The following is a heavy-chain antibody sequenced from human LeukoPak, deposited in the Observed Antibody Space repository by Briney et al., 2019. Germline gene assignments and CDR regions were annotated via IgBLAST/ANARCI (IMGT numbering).Heavy chain of an antibody. D-gene: IGHD2/OR15-2a*01. CDR1: GLTFSSYW. Sequence: GGSLRLSCTVSGLTFSSYWMHWVRHGPGKGLVWVSRISGDESTTNYADSVKGRFTISRDNSKNTLYLQMNSLRVEDTAVYYCARAYLNDYWGQGTLVTVSS. CDR2: ISGDESTT. CDR3: ARAYLNDY. V-gene: IGHV3-74*01. J-gene: IGHJ4*02.